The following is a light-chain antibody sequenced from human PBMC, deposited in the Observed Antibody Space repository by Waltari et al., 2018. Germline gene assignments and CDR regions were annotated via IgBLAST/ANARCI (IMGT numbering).Light chain of an antibody. CDR1: QSLSDN. V-gene: IGKV3-15*01. CDR2: GAS. Sequence: EIVMTQSPVTLSVSPGERATLSCRASQSLSDNLAWYQQKPGQAPRLLIYGASTRATGIPARFSGSGSGTDFTLTISSLQSEDFAIYYCQQYNTWPPITFGRGTRLEIK. CDR3: QQYNTWPPIT. J-gene: IGKJ5*01.